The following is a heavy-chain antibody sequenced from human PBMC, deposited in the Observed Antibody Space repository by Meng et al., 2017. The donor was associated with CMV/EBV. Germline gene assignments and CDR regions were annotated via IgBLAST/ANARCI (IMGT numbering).Heavy chain of an antibody. D-gene: IGHD2-21*01. CDR3: AKDVCGGDCYADY. J-gene: IGHJ4*02. CDR1: CFRLSRDG. Sequence: CAAVCFRLSRDGFHWGRRSPGKGLEWVAVIWYDGSNKYYADSVKGRFTISRDNSKNTLYLQMNSLRAEDTAVYYCAKDVCGGDCYADYWGQGTLVTVSS. V-gene: IGHV3-33*06. CDR2: IWYDGSNK.